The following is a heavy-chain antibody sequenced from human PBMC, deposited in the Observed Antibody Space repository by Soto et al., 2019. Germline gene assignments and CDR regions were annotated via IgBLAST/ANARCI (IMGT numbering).Heavy chain of an antibody. CDR3: AKDETSSYYYYGMDV. V-gene: IGHV3-9*01. J-gene: IGHJ6*02. CDR1: GFTFDDYA. CDR2: ISWNNDRI. Sequence: PGGSLRLSCVASGFTFDDYAMHWVRQIPGKGLEWVSGISWNNDRIGYADPVKGRFTISRDNAKNALYLQMNSLRAGDTALYYCAKDETSSYYYYGMDVWGQGTTVTVSS.